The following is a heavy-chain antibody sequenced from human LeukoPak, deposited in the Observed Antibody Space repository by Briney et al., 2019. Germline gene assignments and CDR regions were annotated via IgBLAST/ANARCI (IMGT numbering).Heavy chain of an antibody. V-gene: IGHV1-46*01. CDR3: ARDSHDTSGYPGY. Sequence: ASAKVSCKASGYTFTSYYMHWVRQAPGQGLEWMGIINPSGGSTSYAPKFQGRVTMTRDTSTSTVYMDLSSLRSEDTAVYYCARDSHDTSGYPGYWGQGTLVTVSS. CDR1: GYTFTSYY. D-gene: IGHD3-22*01. J-gene: IGHJ4*02. CDR2: INPSGGST.